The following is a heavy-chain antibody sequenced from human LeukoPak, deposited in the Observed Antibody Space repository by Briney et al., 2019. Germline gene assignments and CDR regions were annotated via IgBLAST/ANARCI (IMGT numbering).Heavy chain of an antibody. Sequence: PGGSLRLSCAPSGFTFSRHGMHWVRQAPGKGLEWVAIISNDGSRKYYAHSVEGRFTISRDNSKDTLYLQMDSLRAEDTAVYYYARDRAWNYFDYWGQGTLVTVSS. D-gene: IGHD3-3*01. CDR3: ARDRAWNYFDY. J-gene: IGHJ4*02. CDR2: ISNDGSRK. V-gene: IGHV3-30*03. CDR1: GFTFSRHG.